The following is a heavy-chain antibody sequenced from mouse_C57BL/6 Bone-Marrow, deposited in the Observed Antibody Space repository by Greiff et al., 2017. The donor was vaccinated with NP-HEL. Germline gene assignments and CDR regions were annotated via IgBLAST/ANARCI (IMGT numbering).Heavy chain of an antibody. J-gene: IGHJ4*01. D-gene: IGHD1-1*01. CDR1: GYTFTSYW. V-gene: IGHV1-55*01. CDR3: ARYTTVVADYAMDY. CDR2: IYPGSGST. Sequence: QVQLQQPGAELVKPGASVKMSCKASGYTFTSYWITWVKQRPGQGLEWIGDIYPGSGSTNYNEKFKSKATLTVDTSSSTAYMQLSSLTSEDSAVYYCARYTTVVADYAMDYWGQGTSVTVSS.